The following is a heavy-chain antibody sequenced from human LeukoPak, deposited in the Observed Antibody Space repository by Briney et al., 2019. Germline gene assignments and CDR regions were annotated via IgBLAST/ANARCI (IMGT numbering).Heavy chain of an antibody. CDR1: GFTFSSYA. Sequence: GGPLRLSCAASGFTFSSYAMSWVRQAPGKGLEWVSAISGSGGSTYYADSVKGRFTISRDNSKNTLYLQMNSLRAEDTAVYYCAKDTKRSSSSWDAFDIWGQGTMVTVSS. D-gene: IGHD6-13*01. J-gene: IGHJ3*02. CDR2: ISGSGGST. V-gene: IGHV3-23*01. CDR3: AKDTKRSSSSWDAFDI.